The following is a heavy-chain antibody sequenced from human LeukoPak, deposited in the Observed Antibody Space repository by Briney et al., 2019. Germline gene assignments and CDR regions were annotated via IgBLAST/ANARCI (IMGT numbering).Heavy chain of an antibody. V-gene: IGHV4-59*01. D-gene: IGHD2-15*01. CDR1: GGSISSYY. J-gene: IGHJ6*02. Sequence: PSETLSLTCTVSGGSISSYYWGWIRQPPGKGLEWIGYIYYSGSTNYNPSLKSRVTISVDTSKNQFSLKLSSVTAADTAVYYCASSPSGYCSGGSCYGGTYYYYYGMDVWGQGTTVTVSS. CDR3: ASSPSGYCSGGSCYGGTYYYYYGMDV. CDR2: IYYSGST.